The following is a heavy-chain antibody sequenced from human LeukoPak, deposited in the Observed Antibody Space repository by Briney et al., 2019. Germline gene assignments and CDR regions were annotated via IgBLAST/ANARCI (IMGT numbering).Heavy chain of an antibody. CDR1: GGSISNSNYY. J-gene: IGHJ4*02. CDR2: IYFSGTP. Sequence: SETLSLTCTVSGGSISNSNYYWGWIRQPPGTGLEWIGSIYFSGTPYYNPSLASRITLSVNTSKNQFSLKLSSVTAADTAVYYCARRFVGSSGTFDYWGQGTLVTVSS. V-gene: IGHV4-39*01. D-gene: IGHD6-19*01. CDR3: ARRFVGSSGTFDY.